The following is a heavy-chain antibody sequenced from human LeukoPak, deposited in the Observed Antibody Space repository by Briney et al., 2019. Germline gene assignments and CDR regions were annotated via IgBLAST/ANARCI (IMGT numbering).Heavy chain of an antibody. Sequence: ASVKVSCKASGGTFSSYAISWVRQAPGQGLEWMGGIIPIFGTANYAQKFQGRVTITADTSTDTAYMELSSLRSEDTAVYYCATVSRRSGSSDYWGQGTLDTVSS. CDR2: IIPIFGTA. CDR1: GGTFSSYA. J-gene: IGHJ4*02. V-gene: IGHV1-69*06. D-gene: IGHD3-10*01. CDR3: ATVSRRSGSSDY.